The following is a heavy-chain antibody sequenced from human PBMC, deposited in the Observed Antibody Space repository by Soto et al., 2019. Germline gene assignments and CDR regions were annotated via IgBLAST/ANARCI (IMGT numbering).Heavy chain of an antibody. CDR1: GYTFSTDC. Sequence: GESLKISCRASGYTFSTDCIGLVLQTPGKGLEWVWIIFPEDSDTRYSPSFQGRVTISADKSTSTAYLQWGSLRASDSAIYYCARHPYCSSTSCSADYNFYGVDVWGQATTVTVSS. J-gene: IGHJ6*02. CDR3: ARHPYCSSTSCSADYNFYGVDV. CDR2: IFPEDSDT. D-gene: IGHD2-2*01. V-gene: IGHV5-51*01.